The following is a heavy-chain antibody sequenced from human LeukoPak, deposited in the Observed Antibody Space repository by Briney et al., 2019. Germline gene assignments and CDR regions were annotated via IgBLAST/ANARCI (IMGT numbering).Heavy chain of an antibody. D-gene: IGHD4-17*01. CDR1: GGSISSGSW. CDR3: ARGGDYRFDY. CDR2: IHHSGST. V-gene: IGHV4-4*02. J-gene: IGHJ4*02. Sequence: SGTLSLTCAVSGGSISSGSWWGWIRQPPGKGLEWIGEIHHSGSTNYNPSLKSRVTLSVDKSKDQLSLRLTSVTAADTAVYYCARGGDYRFDYWGQGTLVTVSS.